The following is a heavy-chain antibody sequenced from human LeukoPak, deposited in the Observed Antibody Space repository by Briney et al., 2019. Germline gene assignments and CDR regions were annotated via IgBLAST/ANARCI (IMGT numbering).Heavy chain of an antibody. CDR3: ARQSYDDRPFDY. CDR1: GGSISSSSYY. D-gene: IGHD3-10*01. CDR2: IYYSGGT. V-gene: IGHV4-39*01. Sequence: SETLSLTCTVSGGSISSSSYYWGWIRQPPGKGLEWIGTIYYSGGTYYNPSLRSRVTISIDTSKNQFSLRLSSLTAADTALYYGARQSYDDRPFDYWGQGALVTVSS. J-gene: IGHJ4*02.